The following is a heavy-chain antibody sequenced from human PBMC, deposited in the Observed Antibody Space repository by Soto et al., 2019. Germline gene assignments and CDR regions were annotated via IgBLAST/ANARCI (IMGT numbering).Heavy chain of an antibody. J-gene: IGHJ5*02. CDR1: GYSISSGYY. D-gene: IGHD2-21*02. CDR2: ISHSGTT. CDR3: ARASGGNSGWGHWSDP. V-gene: IGHV4-38-2*01. Sequence: SETLSLTCAVSGYSISSGYYWGWIRQPPGRGLEWIGSISHSGTTYYNPSLRSRVTISIDTSNNQFSLKLSSVTAADTAVYYCARASGGNSGWGHWSDPWGQGTPVTVSS.